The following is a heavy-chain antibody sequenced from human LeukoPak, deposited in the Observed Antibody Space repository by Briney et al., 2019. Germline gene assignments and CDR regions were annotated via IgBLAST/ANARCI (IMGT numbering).Heavy chain of an antibody. D-gene: IGHD3-22*01. CDR2: INGVGTAT. CDR3: ARDLDDSSGYYFDY. Sequence: PGGSLRLSCAASGFTFNEFWMFWVRQVPGKGLMWVSRINGVGTATTYADTVKGRFTISRDNAKKTLYLQMNGLRDEDTAVYYCARDLDDSSGYYFDYWGQGTLVTVSS. V-gene: IGHV3-74*01. CDR1: GFTFNEFW. J-gene: IGHJ4*02.